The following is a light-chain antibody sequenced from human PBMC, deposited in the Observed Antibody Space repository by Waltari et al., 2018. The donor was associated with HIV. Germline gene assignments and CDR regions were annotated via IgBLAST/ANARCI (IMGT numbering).Light chain of an antibody. V-gene: IGLV1-40*01. CDR1: TATIGADYD. Sequence: QSVLTPPPSVSGAPGHRVTVSCTGNTATIGADYDIPWYKPVPGTAPKVVIYDNNNRPSGVPDRFSGSKSGASASLIIAGLQAEDEANYFCQSYDSSLSASVFGGGTKLTVL. CDR3: QSYDSSLSASV. CDR2: DNN. J-gene: IGLJ3*02.